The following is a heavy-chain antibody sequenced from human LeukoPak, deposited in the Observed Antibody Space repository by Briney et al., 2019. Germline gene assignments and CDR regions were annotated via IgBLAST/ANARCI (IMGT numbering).Heavy chain of an antibody. D-gene: IGHD3-10*01. V-gene: IGHV3-11*06. CDR3: ARAGGVHTYGNCFDY. J-gene: IGHJ4*02. CDR1: GFSFDNYG. CDR2: ITTRSSYT. Sequence: GGSLRLSCVTSGFSFDNYGMSWVRQAPGKGLEWVSYITTRSSYTNYAGSVKGRFTISRDNAKNSLFLQMNGLRAEDTAVYYCARAGGVHTYGNCFDYWGQGTLVTVSS.